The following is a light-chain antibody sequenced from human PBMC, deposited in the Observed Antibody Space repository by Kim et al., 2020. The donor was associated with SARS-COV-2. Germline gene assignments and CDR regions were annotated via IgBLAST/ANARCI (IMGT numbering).Light chain of an antibody. CDR2: DVT. CDR3: SSYTAASTWV. V-gene: IGLV2-14*03. J-gene: IGLJ2*01. CDR1: SSDIGGYKS. Sequence: GQSINISCIGSSSDIGGYKSVSWYQQHPGKPPKLMISDVTKRPSGVSNRFSGSKSGNTASLTISGLQADDEADYYCSSYTAASTWVFGGGTQLTVL.